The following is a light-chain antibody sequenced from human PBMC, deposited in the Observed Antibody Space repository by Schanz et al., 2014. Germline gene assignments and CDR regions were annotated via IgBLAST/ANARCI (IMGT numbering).Light chain of an antibody. Sequence: QSALTQPPSASGSPGQSVTISCSGTTSDVGNYNYVSWYQQHPGKAPKLMIYAVTQRPSGVPDRFSGSKSGDTASLTVSGLQAEDEADYYCSSYGGNLGVFGTGTKLTVL. CDR2: AVT. CDR3: SSYGGNLGV. V-gene: IGLV2-8*01. CDR1: TSDVGNYNY. J-gene: IGLJ1*01.